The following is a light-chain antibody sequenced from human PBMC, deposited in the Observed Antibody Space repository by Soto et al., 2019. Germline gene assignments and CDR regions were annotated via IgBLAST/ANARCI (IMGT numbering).Light chain of an antibody. Sequence: EIVMTQSPATLSVSPGERATLSCRASQSVSSNLAWYQQKPGQAPRLLIYGASARATAIPDTFTGSGSGTEFTLTIRSLQSEDVVLYYCQQYDNWPYTFGQGTKLEIK. J-gene: IGKJ2*01. CDR1: QSVSSN. CDR2: GAS. CDR3: QQYDNWPYT. V-gene: IGKV3-15*01.